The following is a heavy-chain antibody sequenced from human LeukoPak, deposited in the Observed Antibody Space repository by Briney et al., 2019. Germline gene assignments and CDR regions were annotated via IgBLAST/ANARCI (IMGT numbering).Heavy chain of an antibody. V-gene: IGHV3-23*05. J-gene: IGHJ4*02. D-gene: IGHD4-11*01. Sequence: PGGSLRLSCIASGFNFNAYAMNWVRQAPGKGLEWVSTFKTKYNQVYYAESVRGRFTISTDNSNNTVYLQMNSLRAEDTALYYCARSVPDYTRFDYWGQGALVTVSS. CDR2: FKTKYNQV. CDR1: GFNFNAYA. CDR3: ARSVPDYTRFDY.